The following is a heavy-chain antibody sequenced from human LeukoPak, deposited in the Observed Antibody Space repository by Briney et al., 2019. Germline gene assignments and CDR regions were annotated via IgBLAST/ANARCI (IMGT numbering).Heavy chain of an antibody. CDR3: ARVYNWKLSFDS. J-gene: IGHJ4*02. V-gene: IGHV3-48*03. D-gene: IGHD1-20*01. CDR2: ISGSGGTI. CDR1: GFTVSSNY. Sequence: PGGSLRLSCAASGFTVSSNYMNWVRQAPGKGLEWVSYISGSGGTIYYADSVKGRFTISRDNAKNSLYLQMNSLRAEDTAVYYCARVYNWKLSFDSWGQGTLVTVSS.